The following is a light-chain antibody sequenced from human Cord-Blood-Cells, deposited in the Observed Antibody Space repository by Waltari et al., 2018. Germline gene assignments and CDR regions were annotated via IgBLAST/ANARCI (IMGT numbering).Light chain of an antibody. CDR1: SSDVGRYNT. J-gene: IGLJ1*01. V-gene: IGLV2-23*01. Sequence: QSALTQPAFVSGSPGQSITIFCSGTSSDVGRYNTVSWYQQHPGKAPNLMIYEASKRPSGFSNRFSGSKSGNTASQTISGLQAEDEADYYCCSYADSSYVFGTGTKVTVL. CDR2: EAS. CDR3: CSYADSSYV.